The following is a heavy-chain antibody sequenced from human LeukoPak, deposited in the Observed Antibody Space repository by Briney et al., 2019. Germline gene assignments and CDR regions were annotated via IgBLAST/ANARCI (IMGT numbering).Heavy chain of an antibody. J-gene: IGHJ2*01. V-gene: IGHV3-21*01. CDR2: ISSNSSYI. CDR3: AKDRTVGASYWYFDL. Sequence: PGGSLRLSCAASAFTFSSYTMSWVRQAPGKGLEWVSFISSNSSYIYYADSVKGRFTISRDNAKNSLYLQVNSLRAEDTAVYYCAKDRTVGASYWYFDLWGRGTLVTVSS. CDR1: AFTFSSYT. D-gene: IGHD1-26*01.